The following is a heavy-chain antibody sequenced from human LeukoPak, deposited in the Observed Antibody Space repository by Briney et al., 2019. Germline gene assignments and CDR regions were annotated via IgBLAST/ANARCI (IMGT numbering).Heavy chain of an antibody. V-gene: IGHV3-23*01. CDR1: GFTFSTYD. J-gene: IGHJ3*02. CDR3: AKWMSRVQAFDI. D-gene: IGHD5-12*01. CDR2: IGGSAGAI. Sequence: QPGGSLRLSCAASGFTFSTYDMSWVRQAPGKGLEWVACIGGSAGAIYYRDSVKGRFTISRDNSKSTPYLQMNSLRADDTAVYFCAKWMSRVQAFDIWGQGTMVTVSS.